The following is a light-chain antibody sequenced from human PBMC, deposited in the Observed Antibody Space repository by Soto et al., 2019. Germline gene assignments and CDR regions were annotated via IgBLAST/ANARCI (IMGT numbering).Light chain of an antibody. J-gene: IGKJ5*01. Sequence: ELGVTQSAGAVSLTYGESATLSCGAIQSLNSIYLAWYQQKPGQAPRLLMYGASNRATGIPDRFSGSGSGTDFTLTISSLQPEDFATYYCQQLNSYPPITFGQGTRLEIK. CDR2: GAS. V-gene: IGKV3-20*01. CDR1: QSLNSIY. CDR3: QQLNSYPPIT.